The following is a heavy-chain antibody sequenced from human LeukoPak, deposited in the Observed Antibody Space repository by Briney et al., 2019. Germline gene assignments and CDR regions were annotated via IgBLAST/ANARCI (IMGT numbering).Heavy chain of an antibody. J-gene: IGHJ4*02. V-gene: IGHV4-59*01. CDR3: ASKGVTTENYFDY. Sequence: PSETLSLTCTVSGGSISSYYWSWIRQPPGKGLEWIGYIYYSGSTNYNPSLKSRVTISVDTSKNQFSLKLSSVTAADTAVYYYASKGVTTENYFDYWGQGTLVTVSS. CDR1: GGSISSYY. D-gene: IGHD4-11*01. CDR2: IYYSGST.